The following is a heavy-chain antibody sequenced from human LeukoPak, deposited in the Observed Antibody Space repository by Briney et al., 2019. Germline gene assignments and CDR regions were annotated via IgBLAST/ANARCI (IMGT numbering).Heavy chain of an antibody. CDR1: GGTFSSYA. V-gene: IGHV1-69*13. Sequence: SVKVSCKASGGTFSSYAISWVRQAPGQGLEWMGGIIPIFGTANYAQKFQGRVTITADESTSTAYMELSSLRSDDTAVYYCARREQWLVGDDYWGQGTLVTVSS. CDR2: IIPIFGTA. J-gene: IGHJ4*02. CDR3: ARREQWLVGDDY. D-gene: IGHD6-19*01.